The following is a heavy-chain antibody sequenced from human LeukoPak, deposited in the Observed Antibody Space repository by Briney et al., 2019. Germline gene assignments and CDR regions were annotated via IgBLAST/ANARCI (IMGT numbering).Heavy chain of an antibody. J-gene: IGHJ4*02. V-gene: IGHV4-61*01. CDR1: GGSISSGSYY. Sequence: ETLSLTCTVSGGSISSGSYYWSWIRQPPGKGLEWIGYIYYSGSTNYNPSLKSRVTISVDTSKNQFSLKLSSVTAADTAVYYCAAHGSSGYYLFDYWGQGTLVTVSS. CDR3: AAHGSSGYYLFDY. D-gene: IGHD3-22*01. CDR2: IYYSGST.